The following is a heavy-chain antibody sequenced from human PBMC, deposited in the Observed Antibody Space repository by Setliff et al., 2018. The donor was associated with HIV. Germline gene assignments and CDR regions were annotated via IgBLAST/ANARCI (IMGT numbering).Heavy chain of an antibody. J-gene: IGHJ4*02. CDR3: AREGGSSGYCGYFDY. V-gene: IGHV3-74*03. Sequence: PGGSLRLSCAASGFTFSAYWMHRVRQSPGRGLVGVSHIKGDGSITKYADSVKGRFTISRDNSRNTLYLQMNSLRDEDTAVYYCAREGGSSGYCGYFDYWGQGTLVTVSS. CDR2: IKGDGSIT. D-gene: IGHD3-22*01. CDR1: GFTFSAYW.